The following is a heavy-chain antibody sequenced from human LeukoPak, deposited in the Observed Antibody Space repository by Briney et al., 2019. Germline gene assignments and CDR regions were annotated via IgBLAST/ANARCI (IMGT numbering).Heavy chain of an antibody. CDR3: ARVYYYDSSGYWVYYFDY. CDR2: IYYSGST. V-gene: IGHV4-59*01. D-gene: IGHD3-22*01. Sequence: SETLSLTCTVSGGSISSYYWSWIRQSPGKGLEWIGYIYYSGSTNYNPSLKSRVTISVDTSKNQFSLKLSSVTAADTAVYYCARVYYYDSSGYWVYYFDYWGQGTLVTVSS. J-gene: IGHJ4*02. CDR1: GGSISSYY.